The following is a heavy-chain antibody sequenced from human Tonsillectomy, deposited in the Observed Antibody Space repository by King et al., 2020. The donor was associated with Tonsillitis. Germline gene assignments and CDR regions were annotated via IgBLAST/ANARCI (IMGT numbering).Heavy chain of an antibody. Sequence: QVQLVQFGAEVKKPGASVKVSCPASGYIFTGYYIYWVRQAPGQGLEWMGWINPNSGGTNYVQKFQGRVTMTRDTSISTAYMELSRMRSDDTAVYYCARGRPNWGSGDYWGQGTLVTVSS. CDR1: GYIFTGYY. CDR2: INPNSGGT. D-gene: IGHD7-27*01. V-gene: IGHV1-2*02. CDR3: ARGRPNWGSGDY. J-gene: IGHJ4*02.